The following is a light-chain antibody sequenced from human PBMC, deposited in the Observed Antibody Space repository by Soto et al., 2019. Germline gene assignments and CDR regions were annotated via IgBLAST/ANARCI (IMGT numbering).Light chain of an antibody. J-gene: IGKJ5*01. CDR1: QTVSSTY. CDR2: GAS. Sequence: EIVLTQSPGTLSLFPVEKATLSCRASQTVSSTYFAWYQQRPGQPPRLLIYGASRRAAGIPDRFSGSGSGTDFTLTISRLEPEDFAVYYCQQYGRSLTFGQGTRLEIK. V-gene: IGKV3-20*01. CDR3: QQYGRSLT.